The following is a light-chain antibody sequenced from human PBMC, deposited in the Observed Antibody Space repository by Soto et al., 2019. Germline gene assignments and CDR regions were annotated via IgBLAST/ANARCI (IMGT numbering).Light chain of an antibody. CDR1: QGVSANN. J-gene: IGKJ3*01. CDR2: GAS. V-gene: IGKV3-20*01. CDR3: HHYGSTPFT. Sequence: EVVLTQSPGTLSLSPGDRATLSCRASQGVSANNLAWYQQKLGQAPRLLIYGASSRATGTPDRFSGNGSGTDFTLTISRLEPEDFAVYYCHHYGSTPFTFDPVTKVEIK.